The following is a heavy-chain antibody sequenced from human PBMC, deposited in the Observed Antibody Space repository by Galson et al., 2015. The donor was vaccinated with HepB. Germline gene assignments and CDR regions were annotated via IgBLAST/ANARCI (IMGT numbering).Heavy chain of an antibody. D-gene: IGHD1-14*01. CDR1: GFTFTDYY. Sequence: SLRLSCAASGFTFTDYYMSWIRQAPGKGLEWISFITNANSVYYADSVKGRFTISRDNARNSLYPQMNSLRVEDTAVYYCARSPDPGDSWGQGTLVTVSS. CDR3: ARSPDPGDS. J-gene: IGHJ4*02. CDR2: ITNANSV. V-gene: IGHV3-11*01.